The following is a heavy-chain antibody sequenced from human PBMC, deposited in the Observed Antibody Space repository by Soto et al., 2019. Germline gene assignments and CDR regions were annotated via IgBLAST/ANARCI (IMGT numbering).Heavy chain of an antibody. CDR1: GGSMSSSSYY. CDR2: IYFRETT. J-gene: IGHJ5*02. D-gene: IGHD3-3*02. V-gene: IGHV4-39*01. CDR3: ARHKIAFYYCFDP. Sequence: HLQLQESGPGLVKPSETLSITCTVSGGSMSSSSYYWGWIRQRPGKGLEWSGSIYFRETTYYNPSLKSRVTISGDTSKNQFSLNLSSVTAADTAVYYCARHKIAFYYCFDPWGQGTLVTVSS.